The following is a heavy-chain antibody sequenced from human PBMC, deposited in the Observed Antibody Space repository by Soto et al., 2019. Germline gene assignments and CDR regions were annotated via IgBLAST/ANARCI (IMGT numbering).Heavy chain of an antibody. Sequence: GALRLSCAASCFHYIICAIGCVHQAPGKGLEWVSDIIDSGASTYYADSVKGRFTISRDNSKSTLYLQMNSLRAEDTALYYCAKGRSYYYYYGVDVWGQGTKVTVSS. CDR1: CFHYIICA. CDR2: IIDSGAST. CDR3: AKGRSYYYYYGVDV. J-gene: IGHJ6*02. V-gene: IGHV3-23*01.